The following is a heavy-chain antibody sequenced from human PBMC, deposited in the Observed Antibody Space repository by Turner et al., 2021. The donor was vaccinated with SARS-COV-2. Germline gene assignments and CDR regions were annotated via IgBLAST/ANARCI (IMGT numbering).Heavy chain of an antibody. CDR1: GGSISSSSYY. CDR2: IYYSGST. V-gene: IGHV4-39*01. D-gene: IGHD3-22*01. Sequence: QLQLQESGPGLVKPSETLSLTCTVSGGSISSSSYYWGWIRQPPGKGLEWIGNIYYSGSTYYNPSLKSRVTISVDTSKNQFSLKLSSVTATDTAVYYCARRLVVQGTDDYSYYYGMDVRGQGTTVTVSS. J-gene: IGHJ6*02. CDR3: ARRLVVQGTDDYSYYYGMDV.